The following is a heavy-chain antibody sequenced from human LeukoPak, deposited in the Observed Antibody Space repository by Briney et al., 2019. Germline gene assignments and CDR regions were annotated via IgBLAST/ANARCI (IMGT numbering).Heavy chain of an antibody. CDR2: INPNSGGT. Sequence: ASVKVSCKASGYTFTGYYMHWVRQAPGQGLEWRGWINPNSGGTNYAQKFQGRVTMTRDTSISTAYMELSRLRSDDTAVYYCARDYYGSGSYRENWFDPWGQGTLVTVSS. J-gene: IGHJ5*02. D-gene: IGHD3-10*01. CDR3: ARDYYGSGSYRENWFDP. CDR1: GYTFTGYY. V-gene: IGHV1-2*02.